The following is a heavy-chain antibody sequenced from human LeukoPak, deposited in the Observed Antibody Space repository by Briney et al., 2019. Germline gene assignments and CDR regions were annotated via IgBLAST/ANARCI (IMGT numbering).Heavy chain of an antibody. D-gene: IGHD6-19*01. CDR1: GYTLTELS. V-gene: IGHV1-24*01. J-gene: IGHJ5*02. CDR3: ARERGSSGWYEEEWFDP. CDR2: FDPKDGET. Sequence: GAXVKVSCKVSGYTLTELSMHWVRQAPGKGLEWMGGFDPKDGETIYAQKFQGRVTMTRNTSISTAYMELSSLRSEDTAVYYCARERGSSGWYEEEWFDPWGQGTLVTVSS.